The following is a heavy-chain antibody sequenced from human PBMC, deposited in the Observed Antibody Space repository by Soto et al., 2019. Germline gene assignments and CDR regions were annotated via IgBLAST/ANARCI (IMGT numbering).Heavy chain of an antibody. D-gene: IGHD6-25*01. Sequence: ASVKVSCKASGFTFITYGFSWVRQAAGQGLEWMGWMNPNNGNAGFAQKFRGRINMTRNTSISTAYLELSSLRSDDSAVYFCARRKERSGPYYLDLWGQGTQVTVSS. CDR3: ARRKERSGPYYLDL. CDR1: GFTFITYG. CDR2: MNPNNGNA. J-gene: IGHJ4*02. V-gene: IGHV1-8*01.